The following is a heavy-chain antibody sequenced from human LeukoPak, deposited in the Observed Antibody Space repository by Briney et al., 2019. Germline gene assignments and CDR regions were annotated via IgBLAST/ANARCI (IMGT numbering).Heavy chain of an antibody. CDR3: ARGSRYDFWTGYSIFFDY. V-gene: IGHV4-34*01. CDR2: INHSGST. CDR1: GGSFSGYY. J-gene: IGHJ4*02. Sequence: SETLSLTCAVYGGSFSGYYWIWIRRPPGKGLEWIGEINHSGSTNYNPSLKSRVTISVDTSKNQFSLKLSSVTAADTAVYYCARGSRYDFWTGYSIFFDYWGQGTLVTVSS. D-gene: IGHD3-3*01.